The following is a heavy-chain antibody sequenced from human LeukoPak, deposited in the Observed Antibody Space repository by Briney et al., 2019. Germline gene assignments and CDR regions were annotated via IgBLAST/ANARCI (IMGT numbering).Heavy chain of an antibody. V-gene: IGHV1-8*01. D-gene: IGHD3-22*01. J-gene: IGHJ4*02. CDR1: GYTFTSYD. Sequence: ASVKVSCKASGYTFTSYDINWVRQATGQGLEWMGWMNPNSGNTGYAQKFQGRVTMTRNTSISTAYMELSSLRSEDTAVYYCARGHNSYYYDGSGYLDYWGQGTLVTVSS. CDR3: ARGHNSYYYDGSGYLDY. CDR2: MNPNSGNT.